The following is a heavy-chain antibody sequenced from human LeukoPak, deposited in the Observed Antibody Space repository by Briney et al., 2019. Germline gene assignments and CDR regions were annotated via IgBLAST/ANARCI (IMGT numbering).Heavy chain of an antibody. V-gene: IGHV4-4*07. CDR2: IYASGST. D-gene: IGHD3-3*01. CDR1: GGSIGGYY. J-gene: IGHJ6*03. CDR3: ARVVGRFLEWPDPHYYYYMDV. Sequence: PSETLSLTCTVSGGSIGGYYWSWIRQPAGKGLEWIGHIYASGSTNYNPSLKSRVSMSVDTSKKQFSLKVSSVTAADTAVYFSARVVGRFLEWPDPHYYYYMDVWGKGTTVTVSS.